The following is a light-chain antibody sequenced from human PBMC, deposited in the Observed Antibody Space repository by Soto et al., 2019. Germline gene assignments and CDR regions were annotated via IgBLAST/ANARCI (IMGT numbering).Light chain of an antibody. V-gene: IGLV2-14*03. J-gene: IGLJ2*01. CDR1: SSDVGGYDH. Sequence: QSVLTQPASVSGSPGQSITISCTGTSSDVGGYDHVSWYQQHPGKAPRLIIYDVTNRPSGVSHRFSGSKSANTASLTISGLQAEDEASYYCSSFSTSTTLVLFGGGTKLTVL. CDR3: SSFSTSTTLVL. CDR2: DVT.